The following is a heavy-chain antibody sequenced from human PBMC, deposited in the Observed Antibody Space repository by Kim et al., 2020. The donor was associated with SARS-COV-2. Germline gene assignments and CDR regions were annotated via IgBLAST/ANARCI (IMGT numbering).Heavy chain of an antibody. V-gene: IGHV3-30*04. CDR1: GFTFSSYA. J-gene: IGHJ6*02. Sequence: GGSLRLSCAASGFTFSSYAMHWVRQAPGKGREWVAVISYDGSNKYYADSVKGRFTISRDNSKNTLYLQMNSLRAEDTAVYYCARVCCSSPGKYYYYYYGMDVWGQGTTVTVSS. D-gene: IGHD2-2*01. CDR3: ARVCCSSPGKYYYYYYGMDV. CDR2: ISYDGSNK.